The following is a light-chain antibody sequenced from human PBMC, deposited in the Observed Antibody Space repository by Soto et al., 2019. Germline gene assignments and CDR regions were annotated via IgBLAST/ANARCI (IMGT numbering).Light chain of an antibody. CDR3: AAWDDRLSGVI. CDR1: SSNIGSNY. V-gene: IGLV1-47*01. J-gene: IGLJ2*01. Sequence: QSVLTQPPSASGTPGQSVSISCSGSSSNIGSNYVNWYQQLPGTAPKLLIYRFHQRPSGGSNRFSSSKSGTSASLAIFELQSEHEADYYCAAWDDRLSGVIFGGGTKLTVL. CDR2: RFH.